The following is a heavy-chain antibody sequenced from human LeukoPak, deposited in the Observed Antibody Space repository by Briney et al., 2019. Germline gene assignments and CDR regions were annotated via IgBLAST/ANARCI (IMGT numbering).Heavy chain of an antibody. D-gene: IGHD6-13*01. Sequence: SETLSLTCAVYGGSFSGYYWSWIRQPPGKGLEWIGYIYYSGSTNYNPSLKSRVTISVDTSKNQFSLRLSSVTAADTAVYYCARVTGYMTEDYFDYWGQGTLVTVSS. CDR3: ARVTGYMTEDYFDY. CDR2: IYYSGST. J-gene: IGHJ4*02. CDR1: GGSFSGYY. V-gene: IGHV4-59*01.